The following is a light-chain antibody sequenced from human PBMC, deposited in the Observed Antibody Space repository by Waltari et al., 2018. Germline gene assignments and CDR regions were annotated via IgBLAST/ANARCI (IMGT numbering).Light chain of an antibody. J-gene: IGLJ2*01. CDR2: DVT. CDR1: SSDVGGSNS. CDR3: CSYAGSLWV. Sequence: QSALTQPRSVSGSPGQSVTISCTGTSSDVGGSNSVSWYQQQPDKVPKLMIHDVTERPSGVPGRFSGSKAGNTASLTISGLQADDEADYYCCSYAGSLWVFGGGTKVTVL. V-gene: IGLV2-11*01.